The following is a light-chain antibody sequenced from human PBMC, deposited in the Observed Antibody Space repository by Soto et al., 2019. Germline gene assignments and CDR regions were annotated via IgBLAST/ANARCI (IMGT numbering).Light chain of an antibody. J-gene: IGKJ1*01. Sequence: VLTQPPSVSGAPGQRVTLSCRASQSVVTSYLAWYQQKYGQSPRLLIYGALYRAPGIPDRFSGSGSGTDFTLSINRLEPEDFAVYYCQYYDESMWTFGQGTKVDNK. CDR2: GAL. CDR1: QSVVTSY. CDR3: QYYDESMWT. V-gene: IGKV3-20*01.